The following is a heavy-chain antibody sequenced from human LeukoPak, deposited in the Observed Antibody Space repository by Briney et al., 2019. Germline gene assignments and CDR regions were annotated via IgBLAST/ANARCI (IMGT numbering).Heavy chain of an antibody. CDR1: GVSISSYY. Sequence: PSETLSLTCPVSGVSISSYYWNWIRQPAGKGLEWIGRIYTSGSTNFNPSLKSRVTMSVDTSKNQFSLKLSSVTAADTAVYYCARGGVVTQPGYFQHWGQGTLVTVSS. CDR2: IYTSGST. V-gene: IGHV4-4*07. CDR3: ARGGVVTQPGYFQH. J-gene: IGHJ1*01. D-gene: IGHD3-3*01.